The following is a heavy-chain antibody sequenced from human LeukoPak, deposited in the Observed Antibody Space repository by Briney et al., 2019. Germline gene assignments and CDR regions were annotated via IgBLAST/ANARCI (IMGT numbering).Heavy chain of an antibody. CDR3: ARDLGQYYDTSDNWFDP. V-gene: IGHV3-74*01. CDR2: INSDGINT. J-gene: IGHJ5*02. CDR1: EFTFSSYA. Sequence: GGSLRLSCAASEFTFSSYAVHWVRQAPGKGLVWVSRINSDGINTSYADSVKGRFTISRDNAKNTLNLQMNSLRAEDTAVYYCARDLGQYYDTSDNWFDPWGQGTLVTVSS. D-gene: IGHD3-22*01.